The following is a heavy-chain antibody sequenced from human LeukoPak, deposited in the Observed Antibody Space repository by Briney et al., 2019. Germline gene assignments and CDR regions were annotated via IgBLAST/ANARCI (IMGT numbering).Heavy chain of an antibody. CDR1: GFTFSDYT. D-gene: IGHD1-1*01. V-gene: IGHV3-48*01. CDR2: ISSTGSAR. Sequence: PGGSLRLSCAASGFTFSDYTMNWVRQAPGKGLEWVSYISSTGSARDYADSVKGRFTISRDNAKESLSLLMNSLRAEDTAVYYCAKDQGTAHFDYWGQGTLVTVSS. CDR3: AKDQGTAHFDY. J-gene: IGHJ4*02.